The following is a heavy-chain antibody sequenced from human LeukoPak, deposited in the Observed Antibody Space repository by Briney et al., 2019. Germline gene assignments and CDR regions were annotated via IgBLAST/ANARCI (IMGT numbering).Heavy chain of an antibody. Sequence: GGSLRLSCTASGFTFSDYCMTWVRQAPGKGLESVANINQDRSEKSSVDSVKGRFTISRDNAKKSLYLQMNSLRAEDAAVYYCARDLSQFCSGTYDYWGQGTLVTVSS. CDR1: GFTFSDYC. V-gene: IGHV3-7*04. CDR2: INQDRSEK. D-gene: IGHD3-10*02. CDR3: ARDLSQFCSGTYDY. J-gene: IGHJ4*02.